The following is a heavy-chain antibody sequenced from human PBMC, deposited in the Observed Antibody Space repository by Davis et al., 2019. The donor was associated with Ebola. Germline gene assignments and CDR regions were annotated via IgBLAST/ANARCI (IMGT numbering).Heavy chain of an antibody. J-gene: IGHJ4*02. V-gene: IGHV1-46*01. D-gene: IGHD2-21*01. Sequence: ASVKVSCKASGYTFTNYCLHWVRQAPGQGLEWMGIIKHSGETIYAQKFQGRVTMTRDTSTSTDYMELSSLTSEDTAVYYCAQEGESTFLFDYWGQGTLVSVSS. CDR2: IKHSGET. CDR3: AQEGESTFLFDY. CDR1: GYTFTNYC.